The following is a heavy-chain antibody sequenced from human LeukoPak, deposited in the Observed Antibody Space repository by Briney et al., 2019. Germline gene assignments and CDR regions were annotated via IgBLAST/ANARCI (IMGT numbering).Heavy chain of an antibody. Sequence: SVKVSCKASGGTFISYAISWVRQAPGQGLEWMGRIIPIFGTANYAQKFQGRVTITTDESTSTAYMELSSLRSEDTAVYYCARGGINYYDSSGVFDYWGQGTLVTVSS. V-gene: IGHV1-69*05. CDR2: IIPIFGTA. CDR1: GGTFISYA. J-gene: IGHJ4*02. D-gene: IGHD3-22*01. CDR3: ARGGINYYDSSGVFDY.